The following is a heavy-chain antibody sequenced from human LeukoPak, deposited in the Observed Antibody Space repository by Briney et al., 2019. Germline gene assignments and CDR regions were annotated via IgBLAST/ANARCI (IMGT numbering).Heavy chain of an antibody. Sequence: GGSLRLSCAASGFTFSSYSMNWVRQAPGKGLEWVSYISSSSSTIYYADSVKGRFTISRDNAKNSLYLQMNSLRAEDTAVYYCASAQGGYCSSTSCPRYYYYMDVWGKGTTVTVSS. V-gene: IGHV3-48*04. CDR3: ASAQGGYCSSTSCPRYYYYMDV. CDR2: ISSSSSTI. J-gene: IGHJ6*03. D-gene: IGHD2-2*01. CDR1: GFTFSSYS.